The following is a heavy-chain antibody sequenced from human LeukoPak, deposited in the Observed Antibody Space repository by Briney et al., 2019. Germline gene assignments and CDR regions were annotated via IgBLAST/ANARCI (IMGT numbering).Heavy chain of an antibody. CDR1: GFTVSSNY. J-gene: IGHJ4*02. D-gene: IGHD3-16*01. CDR2: IYSAGST. CDR3: VRDPGGAVDY. V-gene: IGHV3-53*01. Sequence: GGSLRLSCAASGFTVSSNYMSWVRQAPGKGLQWVSVIYSAGSTYYADSVKGRFTISRDNSKNTLYLQMNRLRAEDTAVYYCVRDPGGAVDYWGQGTLVTVSS.